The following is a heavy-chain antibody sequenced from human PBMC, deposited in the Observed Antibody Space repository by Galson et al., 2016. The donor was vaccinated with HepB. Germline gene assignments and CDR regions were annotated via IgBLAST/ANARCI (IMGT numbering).Heavy chain of an antibody. CDR1: GGSMSNTY. J-gene: IGHJ4*02. CDR3: ARATPQLGGFDS. Sequence: SETLSLTCSVSGGSMSNTYWSWIRQPPGKGLEWIGYIFDSVITSYNPSLKSRVTISVDTSKNHFSLRLNSVTAADTAVYYCARATPQLGGFDSWGQGTLVTVSS. V-gene: IGHV4-59*01. D-gene: IGHD6-13*01. CDR2: IFDSVIT.